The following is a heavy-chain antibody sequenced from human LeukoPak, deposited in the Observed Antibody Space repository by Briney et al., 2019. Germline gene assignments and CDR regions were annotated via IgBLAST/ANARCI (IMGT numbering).Heavy chain of an antibody. CDR2: IIPIFGTA. CDR3: AVGRRIAAAGMYNWFDP. CDR1: GGTFSSYA. J-gene: IGHJ5*02. D-gene: IGHD6-13*01. Sequence: SVKVSCKASGGTFSSYAISWVRQAPGQGLEWMGGIIPIFGTANYAQKFQGRVTITADESTSTAYMELSSLRSEDTAVCYCAVGRRIAAAGMYNWFDPWGQGTLVTVSS. V-gene: IGHV1-69*01.